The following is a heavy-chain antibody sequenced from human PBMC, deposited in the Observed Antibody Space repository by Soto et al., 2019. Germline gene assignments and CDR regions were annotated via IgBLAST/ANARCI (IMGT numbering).Heavy chain of an antibody. CDR2: ISAYNGNT. CDR1: GYTFTSYG. CDR3: ARAFSGTTRTGFDP. D-gene: IGHD1-7*01. V-gene: IGHV1-18*04. J-gene: IGHJ5*02. Sequence: GASVKVSCKASGYTFTSYGISWVRQAPGQGLEWMGWISAYNGNTNYAQKLQGRVTMTTDTSTSTAYRELRSLRSDDTAVYYCARAFSGTTRTGFDPWGQGTLVTVSS.